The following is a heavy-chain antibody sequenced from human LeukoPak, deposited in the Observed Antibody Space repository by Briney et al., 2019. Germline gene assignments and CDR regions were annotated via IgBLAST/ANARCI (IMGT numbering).Heavy chain of an antibody. V-gene: IGHV4-34*01. Sequence: PSETLSLTCAVYGGSFSGYYWSWVRQPPGKGLEWIGEINHSGSTNYNPSLKSRVTVSVDTSKNQFSLRLTSVTAVDTAVYYCARTSQLERPYFDYWGQGTLVTVSS. CDR3: ARTSQLERPYFDY. J-gene: IGHJ4*02. CDR1: GGSFSGYY. CDR2: INHSGST. D-gene: IGHD1-1*01.